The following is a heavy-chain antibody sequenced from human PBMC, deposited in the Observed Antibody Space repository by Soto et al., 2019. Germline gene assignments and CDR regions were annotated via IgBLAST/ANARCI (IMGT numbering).Heavy chain of an antibody. Sequence: ASVKVSCKASGYTFTGYYMHWVRQAPGQGLEWMGWINPNSGGTNYAQKFQGRVTMTRDTSISTAYMELSRLRSDDTAVYYCAREPESEDGGDYYYYYGMDVWGQGTTVTVYS. CDR1: GYTFTGYY. D-gene: IGHD3-10*01. CDR2: INPNSGGT. V-gene: IGHV1-2*02. J-gene: IGHJ6*02. CDR3: AREPESEDGGDYYYYYGMDV.